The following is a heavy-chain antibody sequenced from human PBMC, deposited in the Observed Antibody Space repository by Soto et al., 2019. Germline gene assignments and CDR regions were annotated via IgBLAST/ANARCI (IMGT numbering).Heavy chain of an antibody. V-gene: IGHV1-8*01. Sequence: QVQLVQSGAEVKKPGASVKVSCKASGYTFTSYDINWVRQATGQGLEWMGWMNPNSGNTGYAQKLXGXAXMXXNTSISTAYMELSSLRSEDTAVYYCARERRDGYDNWGQGTLVTVSS. CDR3: ARERRDGYDN. CDR2: MNPNSGNT. J-gene: IGHJ4*02. CDR1: GYTFTSYD. D-gene: IGHD5-12*01.